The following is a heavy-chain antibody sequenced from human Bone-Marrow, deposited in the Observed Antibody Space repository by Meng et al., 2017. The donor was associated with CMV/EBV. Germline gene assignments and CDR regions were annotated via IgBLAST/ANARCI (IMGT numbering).Heavy chain of an antibody. CDR2: IRYDGSNK. V-gene: IGHV3-30*02. D-gene: IGHD3-3*01. CDR3: AKLYDFWSGYPEDY. Sequence: GESLKISCAASGFTFSSYGMHWVRQAPGKGLEWVAFIRYDGSNKYYADSVKGRFTISRDNSKNTLYLQMNSLRAEDTAVYYCAKLYDFWSGYPEDYWGQGPRVTGSS. J-gene: IGHJ4*02. CDR1: GFTFSSYG.